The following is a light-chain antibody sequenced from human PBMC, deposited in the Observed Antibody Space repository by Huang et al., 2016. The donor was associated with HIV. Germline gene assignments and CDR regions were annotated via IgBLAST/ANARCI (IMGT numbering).Light chain of an antibody. CDR1: QSVSSN. Sequence: EKVMTQSPATLSVSPGERATLSCRASQSVSSNLAGYQQKPGQAPRRLMYGASTRATGIPARFSGSGSGTEFTLTISSLQSEDFAVYYCQQYNNWPWTFGQGTKVEIK. J-gene: IGKJ1*01. V-gene: IGKV3-15*01. CDR3: QQYNNWPWT. CDR2: GAS.